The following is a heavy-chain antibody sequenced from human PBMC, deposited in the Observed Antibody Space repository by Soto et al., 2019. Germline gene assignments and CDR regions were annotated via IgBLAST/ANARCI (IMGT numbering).Heavy chain of an antibody. CDR1: GFTFSSYW. V-gene: IGHV3-74*01. Sequence: PGGSLILSCVASGFTFSSYWIHWVRQAPGKGTEWVSRINEDGSHIYYADSVEGRFSVSRDNAENTVFLQLNSLSAEDTAVYYCVRDFRISDFWGQGTLVTVSS. J-gene: IGHJ4*02. CDR2: INEDGSHI. D-gene: IGHD3-10*01. CDR3: VRDFRISDF.